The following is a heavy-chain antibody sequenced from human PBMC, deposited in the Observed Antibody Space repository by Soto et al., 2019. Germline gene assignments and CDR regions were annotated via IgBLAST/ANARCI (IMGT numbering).Heavy chain of an antibody. V-gene: IGHV3-15*07. D-gene: IGHD3-10*01. CDR3: TRIYGSGTYLPDY. CDR2: IRSKTYGGAT. CDR1: GFTFSNAW. J-gene: IGHJ4*02. Sequence: PGGSLRLSCAASGFTFSNAWINWVRQAPGKGLEWVGRIRSKTYGGATDFAAPVVGRFTISRDDSKGMAHLQMNSLKTEDTAVYYCTRIYGSGTYLPDYWGQGTPVTVSS.